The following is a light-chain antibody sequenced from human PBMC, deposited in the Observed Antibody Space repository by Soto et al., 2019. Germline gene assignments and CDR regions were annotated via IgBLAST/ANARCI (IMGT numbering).Light chain of an antibody. CDR3: QHLNTYPL. J-gene: IGKJ2*01. CDR1: QGISNY. V-gene: IGKV1-9*01. Sequence: DIQLTQSPSFLSASVGDRVTITCRASQGISNYLAWYQQKPGKAPKLLIYVASTLQSGVPSRFSGSGSGTEFTLTISSLQPEDFASYYCQHLNTYPLFGQGTKLENK. CDR2: VAS.